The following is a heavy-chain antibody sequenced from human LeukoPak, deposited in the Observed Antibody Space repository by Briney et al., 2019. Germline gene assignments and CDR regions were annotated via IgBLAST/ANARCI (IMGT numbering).Heavy chain of an antibody. D-gene: IGHD3-3*01. CDR1: GFTFSSFW. V-gene: IGHV3-23*01. J-gene: IGHJ5*02. CDR2: ISGSGGST. Sequence: GGSLRLSCAASGFTFSSFWMSWVRQAPGKGLEWVSAISGSGGSTYYADSVKGRFTISRDNSKNTLYLQMNSLRAEDTAVYYCAKGFLEWLRFDPWGQGTLVTVSS. CDR3: AKGFLEWLRFDP.